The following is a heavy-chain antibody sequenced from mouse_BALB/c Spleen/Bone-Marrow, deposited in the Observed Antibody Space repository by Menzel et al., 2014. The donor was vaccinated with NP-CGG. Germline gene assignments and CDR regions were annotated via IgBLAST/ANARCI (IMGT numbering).Heavy chain of an antibody. CDR2: IDPSDSET. CDR1: GYTFTSYW. D-gene: IGHD2-3*01. CDR3: ARALGDGYYYAMDY. Sequence: QVQLQQSGAELVKPGAPVKLSCEASGYTFTSYWMNWVKQRPGRGLEWIGRIDPSDSETHYNQKFKDKATLTVDKSSSTAYIQLSSLTSEDSAVYYCARALGDGYYYAMDYWGQGTPVTVSS. J-gene: IGHJ4*01. V-gene: IGHV1-69*02.